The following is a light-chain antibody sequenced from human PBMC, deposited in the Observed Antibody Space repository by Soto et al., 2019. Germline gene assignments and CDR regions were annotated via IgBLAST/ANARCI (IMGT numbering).Light chain of an antibody. J-gene: IGKJ4*01. CDR2: WAS. V-gene: IGKV4-1*01. Sequence: DIVMTQSPDSLAVSLGERATIYCKSSQSLLSSSTNKNYLSWFQHKPGQPPKMLIYWASTRDSGVPDRFSGSGSGTDFTLTISSLQADDVAVYYCQHYYSAPLTFGGGTKVEIK. CDR1: QSLLSSSTNKNY. CDR3: QHYYSAPLT.